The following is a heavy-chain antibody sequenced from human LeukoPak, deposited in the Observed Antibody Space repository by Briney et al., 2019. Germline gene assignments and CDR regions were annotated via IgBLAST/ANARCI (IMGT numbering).Heavy chain of an antibody. CDR2: ITGSGGAT. J-gene: IGHJ4*02. Sequence: PGRSLRLSCAASGFTFSSYAMSWVRQAPGKGLEWVSGITGSGGATYYADSVEGRFTISRDNSKNTLFLQVNSLRAEDTAVYYCAKDRRYSWNDGGYFEYWGQGMLVTVSS. CDR1: GFTFSSYA. D-gene: IGHD1-1*01. CDR3: AKDRRYSWNDGGYFEY. V-gene: IGHV3-23*01.